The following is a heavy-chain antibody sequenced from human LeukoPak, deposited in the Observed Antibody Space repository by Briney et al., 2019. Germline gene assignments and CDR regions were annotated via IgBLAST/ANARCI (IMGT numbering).Heavy chain of an antibody. CDR3: ARDADTAMVTGYYYYGMDV. J-gene: IGHJ6*02. CDR1: GGSFSGYN. D-gene: IGHD5-18*01. V-gene: IGHV4-34*01. Sequence: SETLSLTCAVYGGSFSGYNWSWIRQPPGKGLEWIGEINHSGSTNYNPSLKSRVTISVDTSKNQFSLKLSSVTAADTAVYYCARDADTAMVTGYYYYGMDVWGQGTTVTVSS. CDR2: INHSGST.